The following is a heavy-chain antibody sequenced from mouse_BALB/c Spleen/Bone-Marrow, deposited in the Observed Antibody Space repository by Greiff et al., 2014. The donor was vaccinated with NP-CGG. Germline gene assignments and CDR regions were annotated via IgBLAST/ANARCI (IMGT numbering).Heavy chain of an antibody. CDR2: IYPGCDRS. J-gene: IGHJ2*01. D-gene: IGHD4-1*01. Sequence: VQLQQSGAELLKPGTSVKMSCKASGYTFTSYWMHWVKQRPGQGLEWIGDIYPGCDRSNYNEKFKSKAGLTVDTAPSAASIQLSSQTSEDSTVYYCTREKDWVYDCGGQGTTLTVSS. CDR1: GYTFTSYW. CDR3: TREKDWVYDC. V-gene: IGHV1-55*01.